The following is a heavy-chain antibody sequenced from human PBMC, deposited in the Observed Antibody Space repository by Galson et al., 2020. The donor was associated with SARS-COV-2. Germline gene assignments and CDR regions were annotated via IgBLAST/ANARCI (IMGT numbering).Heavy chain of an antibody. CDR1: GFTFDDYA. V-gene: IGHV3-9*01. J-gene: IGHJ4*02. CDR3: ATTTDYYDSSGKTDY. CDR2: ISWNSGNI. Sequence: GGSLRLSCAASGFTFDDYAMHWVRQAPGKGLEWVSGISWNSGNIGYADSVKGRFTISRDNAKNSLYLQMNSLRAEDTALYYCATTTDYYDSSGKTDYWGQGTLVTVSS. D-gene: IGHD3-22*01.